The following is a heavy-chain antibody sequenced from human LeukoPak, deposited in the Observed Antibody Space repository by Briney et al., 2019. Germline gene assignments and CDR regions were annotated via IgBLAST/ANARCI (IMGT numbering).Heavy chain of an antibody. CDR3: ASGTYYYDSSAPFGY. V-gene: IGHV4-59*01. CDR2: IYYSGST. J-gene: IGHJ4*02. D-gene: IGHD3-22*01. Sequence: SETLSLTCTVSGGSISSYYWSWLRQPPGKGLEWVRYIYYSGSTNYNPSLKSRVTISVDTSKNQFSLKLSCVTAAHTAVYYCASGTYYYDSSAPFGYWGQGTLVTVSS. CDR1: GGSISSYY.